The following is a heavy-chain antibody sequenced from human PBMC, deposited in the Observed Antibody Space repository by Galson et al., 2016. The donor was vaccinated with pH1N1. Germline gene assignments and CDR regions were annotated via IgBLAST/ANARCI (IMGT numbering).Heavy chain of an antibody. CDR2: ISGSDTTI. V-gene: IGHV3-11*01. Sequence: SLRLSCAASGFPFSHYYVGWIRQAPGKGLEWISYISGSDTTIYYADSVRGRFTISRDNAQNSRYLHMNSLRAEDTAVYYCARDHFGWAFDVWGQGTMVTVSP. D-gene: IGHD3-10*01. J-gene: IGHJ3*01. CDR3: ARDHFGWAFDV. CDR1: GFPFSHYY.